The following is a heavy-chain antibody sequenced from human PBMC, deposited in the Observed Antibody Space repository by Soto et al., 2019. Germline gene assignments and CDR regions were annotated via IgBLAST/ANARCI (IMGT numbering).Heavy chain of an antibody. Sequence: QVQLVESGGGVVQPGRSLRLSCAASGFNFSNYGMHWVRQAPGKGLEWVAVISYDGSNKYYADSVKGRFTISRDNSKNPAYLQVNTLRAEDTAVYYCARDFSLRGVINPYGMDVWGQGTTVTVSS. CDR2: ISYDGSNK. D-gene: IGHD3-10*01. CDR1: GFNFSNYG. CDR3: ARDFSLRGVINPYGMDV. J-gene: IGHJ6*02. V-gene: IGHV3-30*03.